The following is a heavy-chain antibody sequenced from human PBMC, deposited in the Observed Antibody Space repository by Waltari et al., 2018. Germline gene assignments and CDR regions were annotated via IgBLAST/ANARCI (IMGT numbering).Heavy chain of an antibody. V-gene: IGHV3-21*01. CDR3: AREKTNIVVVPAATHYYYYGMDV. CDR1: SYS. D-gene: IGHD2-2*01. CDR2: ISSSSSYI. Sequence: SYSMNWVRQAPGKGLEWVSSISSSSSYIYYADSVKGRFTISRDNAKNSLYLQMNSLRAEDTAVYCCAREKTNIVVVPAATHYYYYGMDVWGQGTTVTVSS. J-gene: IGHJ6*02.